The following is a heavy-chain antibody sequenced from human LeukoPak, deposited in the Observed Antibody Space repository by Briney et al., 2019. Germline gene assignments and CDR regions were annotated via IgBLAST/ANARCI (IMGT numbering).Heavy chain of an antibody. CDR2: IIPIFGTA. CDR3: ARDRFLTGYYYDSSGGFDY. Sequence: GASVKVSCKASGGTFSRYAMSWVRQAPGQGLEWMGGIIPIFGTASFAQKFQGRVTITADESTGTAYMELSSLRSEDTAVYYCARDRFLTGYYYDSSGGFDYWGQGTLVTVSS. J-gene: IGHJ4*02. D-gene: IGHD3-22*01. V-gene: IGHV1-69*13. CDR1: GGTFSRYA.